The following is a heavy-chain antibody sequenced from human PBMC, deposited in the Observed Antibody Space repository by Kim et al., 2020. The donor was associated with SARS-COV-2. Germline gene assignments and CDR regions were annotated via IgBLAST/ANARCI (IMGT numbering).Heavy chain of an antibody. V-gene: IGHV4-30-2*01. CDR2: IYYSGST. CDR1: GGSISSGGYS. D-gene: IGHD3-10*01. J-gene: IGHJ6*02. CDR3: ARGYGSGSPYGMDV. Sequence: SETLSLTCAVSGGSISSGGYSWSWIRQPPGKGLEWIGYIYYSGSTYYKPSLKSRVTISVDRSKNQFSLKLSSVTAADTAVYYCARGYGSGSPYGMDVWGQGTTVTVSS.